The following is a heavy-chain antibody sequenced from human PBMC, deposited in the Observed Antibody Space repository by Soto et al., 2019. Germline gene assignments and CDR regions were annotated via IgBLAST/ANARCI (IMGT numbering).Heavy chain of an antibody. CDR3: ARSEEDSDYYYYGMDV. V-gene: IGHV6-1*01. Sequence: SQTLSLTCVGSGDTVSSNSVAWNWVRQSPSRGLEWLGRTYYRSRWYSDYSVSVRSRIDINADTSKNQVSLQLNSVTPEDTAVYYCARSEEDSDYYYYGMDVWGQGTTVTVSS. J-gene: IGHJ6*02. CDR1: GDTVSSNSVA. CDR2: TYYRSRWYS. D-gene: IGHD2-15*01.